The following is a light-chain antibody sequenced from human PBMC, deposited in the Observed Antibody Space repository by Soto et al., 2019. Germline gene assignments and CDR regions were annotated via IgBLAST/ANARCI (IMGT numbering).Light chain of an antibody. J-gene: IGKJ5*01. CDR1: QSVRSN. CDR3: QQYNNWPPIT. CDR2: GAS. Sequence: ELVLTQSPGTLSLSPGERATLSCRASQSVRSNLAWYQQKPGQSPRLLIYGASTRATGIPARFSGSGSGTEFTLTISSLQSEDFAVYYCQQYNNWPPITFGQGTRLEIK. V-gene: IGKV3-15*01.